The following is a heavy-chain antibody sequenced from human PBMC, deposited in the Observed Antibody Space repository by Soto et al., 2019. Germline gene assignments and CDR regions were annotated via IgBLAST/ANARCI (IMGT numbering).Heavy chain of an antibody. D-gene: IGHD2-15*01. V-gene: IGHV4-59*01. Sequence: PSETLSLTCTVSGASISSYYWTWIRQPPGKGLEWIGYIDHGGNTDYNPSLRSRVTISVDTSKNQFSLKLSSVTAADTAVYYCARERCSGGSCYLYYYYYYMDVWGKGTTVTVSS. CDR2: IDHGGNT. CDR3: ARERCSGGSCYLYYYYYYMDV. CDR1: GASISSYY. J-gene: IGHJ6*03.